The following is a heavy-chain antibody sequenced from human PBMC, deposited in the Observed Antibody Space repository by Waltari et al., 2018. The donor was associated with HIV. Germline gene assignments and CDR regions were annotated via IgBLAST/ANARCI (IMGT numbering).Heavy chain of an antibody. CDR1: GYTLIAHG. V-gene: IGHV1-18*01. D-gene: IGHD4-17*01. Sequence: QVQLVQSGGEGQKPGASVKVSCKPPGYTLIAHGITWVRQAPGQGLEWMAWISPYNGNTDYAQRFQGRVSVTTDTSTNTAYMELRSLRSDDTAVYFCARVAGGDYFDYWGQGTLVTVSS. J-gene: IGHJ4*02. CDR3: ARVAGGDYFDY. CDR2: ISPYNGNT.